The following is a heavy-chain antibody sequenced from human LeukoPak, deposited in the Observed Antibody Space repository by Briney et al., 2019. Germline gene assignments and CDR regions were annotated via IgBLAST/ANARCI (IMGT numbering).Heavy chain of an antibody. V-gene: IGHV3-33*01. CDR2: IWDNGSNK. CDR1: GFTLSNNG. D-gene: IGHD3-22*01. J-gene: IGHJ6*02. Sequence: GGSLRLSCAASGFTLSNNGMHWVRQAPGKGLEWVALIWDNGSNKNYGEPVKGRFTISRDISKNTLYLQMNSLRTEDTAVYYCARDHSDSRHGIDVWGQGTTVTVS. CDR3: ARDHSDSRHGIDV.